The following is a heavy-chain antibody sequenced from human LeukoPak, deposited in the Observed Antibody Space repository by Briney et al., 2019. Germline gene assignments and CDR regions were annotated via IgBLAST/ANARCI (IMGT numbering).Heavy chain of an antibody. CDR3: ARGGWYSSSWDEWFDP. J-gene: IGHJ5*02. V-gene: IGHV4-61*02. D-gene: IGHD6-13*01. CDR1: GGSISSGSYY. Sequence: PSETLSLTCTVSGGSISSGSYYWSWIRQPAGKGLEWIGRIYTSGSTNYNPSLKSRVTISVDTSKNQFSLKLSSVTAADTAVYYSARGGWYSSSWDEWFDPWAQGTLVTVSS. CDR2: IYTSGST.